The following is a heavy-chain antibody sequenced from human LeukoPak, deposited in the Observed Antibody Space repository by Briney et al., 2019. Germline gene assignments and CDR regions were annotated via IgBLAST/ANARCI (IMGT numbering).Heavy chain of an antibody. CDR1: GGTFSSYA. Sequence: ASVKVSCKAPGGTFSSYAISWVRQAPGQGLEWMGGIIPIFGTANYAQKFQGRVTITADESTSTAYMELSSLRSEDTAVYYCARGAPDCSSTSCVTGYYYMDVWGKGTTVTVSS. J-gene: IGHJ6*03. CDR3: ARGAPDCSSTSCVTGYYYMDV. V-gene: IGHV1-69*13. D-gene: IGHD2-2*01. CDR2: IIPIFGTA.